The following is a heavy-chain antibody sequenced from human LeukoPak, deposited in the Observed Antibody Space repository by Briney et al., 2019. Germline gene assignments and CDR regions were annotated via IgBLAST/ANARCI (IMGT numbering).Heavy chain of an antibody. V-gene: IGHV5-51*01. CDR2: IYPGDSDT. CDR3: ARPGPSNNFVSFHY. J-gene: IGHJ4*02. Sequence: GESLKISCKGSGYSFTTYWVGWVRQMPGQGLEWMGVIYPGDSDTRYSPSFQGQVTISADKSITTAYLQWSSLKASDTAMYYCARPGPSNNFVSFHYWGQGTLVTVSS. D-gene: IGHD1-1*01. CDR1: GYSFTTYW.